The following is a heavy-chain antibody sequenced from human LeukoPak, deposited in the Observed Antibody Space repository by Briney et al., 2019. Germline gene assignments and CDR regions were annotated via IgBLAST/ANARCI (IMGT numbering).Heavy chain of an antibody. CDR1: GGTFSSYA. V-gene: IGHV1-69*05. CDR3: ARGTGNGYNFDY. J-gene: IGHJ4*02. CDR2: IIPIFGTA. Sequence: SVKVSCKASGGTFSSYAISWVRQAPGQGLEWKGGIIPIFGTANYAQKFQGRVTITTDGSTSTAYMELSSLRSEDTAVYYCARGTGNGYNFDYWGQGTLVTVSS. D-gene: IGHD5-24*01.